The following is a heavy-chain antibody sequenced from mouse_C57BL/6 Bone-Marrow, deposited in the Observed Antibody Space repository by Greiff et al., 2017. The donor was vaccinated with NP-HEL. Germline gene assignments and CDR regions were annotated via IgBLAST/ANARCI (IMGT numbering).Heavy chain of an antibody. CDR1: GYTFTDYY. J-gene: IGHJ3*01. CDR3: VRDDYEKAWFAY. D-gene: IGHD2-4*01. CDR2: INPNNGGT. Sequence: EVKLQQSGPELVKPGASVKISCKASGYTFTDYYMNWVKQSHGKSLEWIGDINPNNGGTSYNQKFKGKATLTVDKSSSTAYMELRSLTSEDSAVYYCVRDDYEKAWFAYWGQGTLVTVSA. V-gene: IGHV1-26*01.